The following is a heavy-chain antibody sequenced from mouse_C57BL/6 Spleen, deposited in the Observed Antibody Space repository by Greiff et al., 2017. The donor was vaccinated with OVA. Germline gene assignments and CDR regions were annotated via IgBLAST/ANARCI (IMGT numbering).Heavy chain of an antibody. CDR1: GYTFTDYY. D-gene: IGHD2-4*01. Sequence: VQLKQSGPELVKPGASVKISCKASGYTFTDYYMNWVKQSHGKSLEWIGDINPNNGGTSYNQKFKGKATLTVDKSSSTAYMELRSLTSEDSAVYYCASSYDYGDYAMDYWGQGTSVTVSS. CDR3: ASSYDYGDYAMDY. CDR2: INPNNGGT. V-gene: IGHV1-26*01. J-gene: IGHJ4*01.